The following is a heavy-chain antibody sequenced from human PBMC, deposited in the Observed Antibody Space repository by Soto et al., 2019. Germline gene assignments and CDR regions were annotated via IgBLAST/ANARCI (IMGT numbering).Heavy chain of an antibody. CDR2: IKQDGSEK. V-gene: IGHV3-7*01. CDR1: GFTFSSYW. Sequence: PVGSLRLSCAASGFTFSSYWMSWVRQAPGKGLEWVANIKQDGSEKYYVDSVKGRFTISRDNAKNSLYLQMNSLRAEDTAVYYCAFGSKLVGATDAFDIWGQGTMVTVSS. D-gene: IGHD1-1*01. J-gene: IGHJ3*02. CDR3: AFGSKLVGATDAFDI.